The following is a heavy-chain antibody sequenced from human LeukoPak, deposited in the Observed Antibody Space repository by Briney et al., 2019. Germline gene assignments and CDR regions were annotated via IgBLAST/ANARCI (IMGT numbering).Heavy chain of an antibody. CDR2: INHSGST. J-gene: IGHJ3*02. Sequence: KPSETLSLTCAVYGGSFSGYYWSWIRQPPGKGLEWIGEINHSGSTNYNPSLKSRVTISVDTSKNQFSLKLSSVTAADTAVYYCARNRRRGAFDIWGQGTMVTVSS. CDR1: GGSFSGYY. CDR3: ARNRRRGAFDI. V-gene: IGHV4-34*01. D-gene: IGHD3-16*02.